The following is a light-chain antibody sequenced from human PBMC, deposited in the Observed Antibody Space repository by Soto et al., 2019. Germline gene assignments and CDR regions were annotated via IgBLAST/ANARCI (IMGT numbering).Light chain of an antibody. CDR2: SNN. V-gene: IGLV1-47*02. CDR3: AAWDDSLPGEV. CDR1: TSNVGSNL. Sequence: QSVLAQPPSASGTPGQRVTISCSGSTSNVGSNLASWYQQLPGSAPKLLIYSNNQRPSGVPDRFSGSKSGTSASLAISGLRSEDEADYYCAAWDDSLPGEVFGGGTKLTVL. J-gene: IGLJ2*01.